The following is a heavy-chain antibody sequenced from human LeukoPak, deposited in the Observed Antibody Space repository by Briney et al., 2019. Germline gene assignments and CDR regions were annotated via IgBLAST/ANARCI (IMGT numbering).Heavy chain of an antibody. CDR1: GFTFSSYW. Sequence: GGSLRLSCAASGFTFSSYWMSWVRQAPGKGLEWVANIKQDGSKKYYVDSVKGRFTISRDNAKNSLYLQMNSLRAEDTAVYYCARDIHTQLTGEEEDAFDIWGQGTMVTVSS. V-gene: IGHV3-7*05. J-gene: IGHJ3*02. CDR3: ARDIHTQLTGEEEDAFDI. CDR2: IKQDGSKK. D-gene: IGHD7-27*01.